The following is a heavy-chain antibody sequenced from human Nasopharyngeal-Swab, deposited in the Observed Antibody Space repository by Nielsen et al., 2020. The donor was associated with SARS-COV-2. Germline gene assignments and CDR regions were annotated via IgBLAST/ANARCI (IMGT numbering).Heavy chain of an antibody. V-gene: IGHV3-48*03. CDR1: GFTFSSYE. Sequence: GGSLRLSCAASGFTFSSYEMNWVRPAPGKGLEWVSYISSSGSTIYYADSVKGRFTISRDNAKNSLYLQMNSLRAEDTAVYYCARDNGVATNDYWGQGTLVTVSS. D-gene: IGHD5-12*01. CDR3: ARDNGVATNDY. CDR2: ISSSGSTI. J-gene: IGHJ4*02.